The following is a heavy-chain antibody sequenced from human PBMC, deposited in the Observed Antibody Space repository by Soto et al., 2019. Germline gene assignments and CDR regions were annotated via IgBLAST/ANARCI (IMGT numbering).Heavy chain of an antibody. V-gene: IGHV3-7*01. J-gene: IGHJ4*02. Sequence: GSLRLYCATSVFTFKYFWMSWVRQAPGKGLEWVANIKQDGSEIYYVDSVKGRFTISRDNARNSLDLQMISLRAEDTAVYYCARLGNSGYGDFDYWGQGILVTVSS. CDR3: ARLGNSGYGDFDY. D-gene: IGHD5-12*01. CDR1: VFTFKYFW. CDR2: IKQDGSEI.